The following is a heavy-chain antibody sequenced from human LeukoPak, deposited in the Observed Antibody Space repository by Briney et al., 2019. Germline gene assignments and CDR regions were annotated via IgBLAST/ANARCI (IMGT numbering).Heavy chain of an antibody. D-gene: IGHD5-18*01. Sequence: GTLSLTCAVSGGSISSSTNWWSWVRQPPGKGLEWVSYISSSSSTIYYADSVKGRFTISRDNAKNSLYLQMNSLRAEDTAVYYCARVDSYGLDYWGQGTLVTVSS. V-gene: IGHV3-48*01. J-gene: IGHJ4*02. CDR3: ARVDSYGLDY. CDR2: ISSSSSTI. CDR1: GGSISSST.